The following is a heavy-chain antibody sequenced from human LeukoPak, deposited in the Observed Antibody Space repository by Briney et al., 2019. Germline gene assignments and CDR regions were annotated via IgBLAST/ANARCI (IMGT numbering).Heavy chain of an antibody. CDR3: ARRTLYCSGGSCYSAFDI. CDR2: IYYSGST. Sequence: ETLSLTCTVSGGSISSYYWSWIRQPPGKGLEWIGYIYYSGSTNYNPSLKSRVTISVDTSKNQFSLKLSSVTAADTAVYYCARRTLYCSGGSCYSAFDIWGQGTMVTVSS. D-gene: IGHD2-15*01. CDR1: GGSISSYY. J-gene: IGHJ3*02. V-gene: IGHV4-59*01.